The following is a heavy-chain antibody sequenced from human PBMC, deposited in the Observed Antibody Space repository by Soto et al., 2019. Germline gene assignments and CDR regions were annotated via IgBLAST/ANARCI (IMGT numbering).Heavy chain of an antibody. Sequence: SETLSLTCTVSGGSISSYYWSWIRQPPGKGLEWIGYIYNSGITSYNPSLKSRVTILVDTSKNQFSLKLSSVTTADAAVYFCARAPSWFGGVTTNNWFDPWGQGTLVTVSS. CDR1: GGSISSYY. J-gene: IGHJ5*02. V-gene: IGHV4-59*01. D-gene: IGHD3-16*01. CDR3: ARAPSWFGGVTTNNWFDP. CDR2: IYNSGIT.